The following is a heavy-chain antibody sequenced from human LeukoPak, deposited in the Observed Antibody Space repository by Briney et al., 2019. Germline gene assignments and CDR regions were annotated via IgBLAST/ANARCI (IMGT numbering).Heavy chain of an antibody. V-gene: IGHV3-23*01. Sequence: PGGSLRLSCAASGFTFSSYAMSWVRQAPGKGLEWVSGISGSGGSTYYADSVKGRFTISRDNSKNTLYLQVNSLRAEDTAVYYCAKVKGYDSSGYYSFFDYWGQGTLVTVSS. J-gene: IGHJ4*02. CDR2: ISGSGGST. CDR3: AKVKGYDSSGYYSFFDY. CDR1: GFTFSSYA. D-gene: IGHD3-22*01.